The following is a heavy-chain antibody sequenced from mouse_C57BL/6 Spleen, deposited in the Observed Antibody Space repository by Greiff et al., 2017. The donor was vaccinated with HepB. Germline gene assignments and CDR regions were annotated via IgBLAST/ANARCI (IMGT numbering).Heavy chain of an antibody. V-gene: IGHV2-2-2*01. J-gene: IGHJ1*03. CDR3: VSSDWYFDV. CDR1: GFSLTSYG. CDR2: IWSGGST. Sequence: VQVVESGPGLVQPSQSLSITCTVSGFSLTSYGVHWVRQSPGKGLEWLGVIWSGGSTDYNAAFISRLSISKDNSKSQVFFKMNSLQADDTAIYYCVSSDWYFDVWGTGTTVTVSS. D-gene: IGHD6-1*01.